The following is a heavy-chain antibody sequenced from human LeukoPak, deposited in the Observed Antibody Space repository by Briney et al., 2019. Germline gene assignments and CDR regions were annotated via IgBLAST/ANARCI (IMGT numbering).Heavy chain of an antibody. CDR1: GYSISSGYY. CDR3: ATDRDNSDWQKRFDS. J-gene: IGHJ4*02. D-gene: IGHD2-21*02. CDR2: INQDASEI. V-gene: IGHV3-7*01. Sequence: PSETLSLTCTVSGYSISSGYYWGWIRQPPGKGLEWVGNINQDASEINYVDSVRGRFTISRDNAKHSLHLQMNSLRAEDTAVYYCATDRDNSDWQKRFDSWGQGTLVTVSS.